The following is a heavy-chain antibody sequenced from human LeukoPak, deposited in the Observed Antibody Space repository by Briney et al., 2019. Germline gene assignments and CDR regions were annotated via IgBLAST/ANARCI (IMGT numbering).Heavy chain of an antibody. V-gene: IGHV3-30*18. Sequence: GGSLRLSCAASGFTFSAYVMHWVRQAPGKGLEWVAVISYDGSNKNYADSVKGRFTTSRDNSKNTLYLQMNSLRIEDTAVYYCAKGIHYYDSSGYYYWGQGTLVTVSS. D-gene: IGHD3-22*01. CDR2: ISYDGSNK. CDR3: AKGIHYYDSSGYYY. J-gene: IGHJ4*02. CDR1: GFTFSAYV.